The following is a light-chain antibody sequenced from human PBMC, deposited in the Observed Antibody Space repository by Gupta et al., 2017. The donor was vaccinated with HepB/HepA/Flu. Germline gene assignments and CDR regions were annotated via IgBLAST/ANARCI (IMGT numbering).Light chain of an antibody. J-gene: IGLJ3*02. CDR1: SSDVGGSKY. V-gene: IGLV2-11*01. CDR2: DVS. Sequence: ALTQRRSVYGTAGQSVTISCTGTSSDVGGSKYVSWYQQHPGKAPKLMIYDVSERLSGVPDRFSGSKSGNTASLTISGLQAEDEAEYHCSAYAGTHTVVFGGGTKLTVL. CDR3: SAYAGTHTVV.